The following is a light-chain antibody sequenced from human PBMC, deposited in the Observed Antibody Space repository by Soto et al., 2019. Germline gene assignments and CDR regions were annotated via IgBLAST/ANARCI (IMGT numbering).Light chain of an antibody. CDR2: GIS. CDR3: QSYDISLSGRV. V-gene: IGLV1-40*01. CDR1: SSNIGAGYD. J-gene: IGLJ3*02. Sequence: QSVLTQPPSVSGAPGQRVTISCTGSSSNIGAGYDVHWYQQLPGTAPKLLIYGISNRPSVVPDRFSGSRSGTSASLAITGLQAEDEADYYCQSYDISLSGRVFGGGTKLTVL.